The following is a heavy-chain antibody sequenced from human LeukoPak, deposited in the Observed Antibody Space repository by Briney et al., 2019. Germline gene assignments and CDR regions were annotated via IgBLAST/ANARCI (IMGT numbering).Heavy chain of an antibody. Sequence: PSETLSLTCTVSGASISSYYWTWIRQPAGKGLEWIGRIYTSGSTNYNPSLKSRVAMSVDTSKNQFSLKLSSVTAADTAVYYCARLSADSSSSRGFDYWGQGTLVTVSS. CDR3: ARLSADSSSSRGFDY. D-gene: IGHD2-2*01. J-gene: IGHJ4*02. CDR1: GASISSYY. CDR2: IYTSGST. V-gene: IGHV4-4*07.